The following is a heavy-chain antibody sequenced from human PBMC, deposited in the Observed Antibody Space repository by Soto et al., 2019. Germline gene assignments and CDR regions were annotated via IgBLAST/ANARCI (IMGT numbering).Heavy chain of an antibody. D-gene: IGHD3-9*01. Sequence: GASVKVSFKASGYVFNQYAITWVRQAPGQGLEWMGWLAPFNGKTSSLQKLQDRMSMTIDTATSTAYLELNSLTSDDTALYYCARPPGYITDWYYFDSWGQGTLVTVSS. CDR1: GYVFNQYA. CDR3: ARPPGYITDWYYFDS. J-gene: IGHJ4*02. V-gene: IGHV1-18*04. CDR2: LAPFNGKT.